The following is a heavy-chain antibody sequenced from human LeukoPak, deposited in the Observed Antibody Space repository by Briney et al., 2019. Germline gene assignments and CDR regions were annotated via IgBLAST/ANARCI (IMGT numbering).Heavy chain of an antibody. V-gene: IGHV4-59*01. CDR3: ARGVGGVTVLYYYYYGMDV. Sequence: SETLSLTCTVSGGSISSYYWSWIRQPPGKGLEWIGYIYYSGSTNYNPSLKSRVTISVDTSKNQFSLKLSSVTAADTAVYYCARGVGGVTVLYYYYYGMDVWGQGTTVTVSS. D-gene: IGHD2-8*02. J-gene: IGHJ6*02. CDR1: GGSISSYY. CDR2: IYYSGST.